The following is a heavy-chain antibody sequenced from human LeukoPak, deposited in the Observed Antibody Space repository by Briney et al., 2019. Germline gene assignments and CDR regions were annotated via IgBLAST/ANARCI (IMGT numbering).Heavy chain of an antibody. CDR2: INHSGST. D-gene: IGHD3-10*01. CDR3: ARVRGHYYGSGSYSYFDY. J-gene: IGHJ4*02. V-gene: IGHV4-39*07. CDR1: GGSISSRSYY. Sequence: PSETLSLTCIVSGGSISSRSYYWSWIRQPPGKGLEWIGEINHSGSTNYNPSLKSRVTISVDTSKNQFSLKLSSVTAADTAVYYCARVRGHYYGSGSYSYFDYWGQGTLVTVSS.